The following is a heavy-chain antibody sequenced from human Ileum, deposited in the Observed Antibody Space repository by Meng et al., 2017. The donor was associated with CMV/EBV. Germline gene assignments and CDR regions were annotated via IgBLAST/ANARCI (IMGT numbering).Heavy chain of an antibody. J-gene: IGHJ4*02. Sequence: GSLRLSCTVSGYSISSGYYWGWIRQPPGKGLEWIGSNYHSGSTYYNPSVKSRITISVDTSKNQFSLKLSSVTAADTAVYYCASTSGYSGYDYAGFDYWGQGTLVTVSS. V-gene: IGHV4-38-2*02. D-gene: IGHD5-12*01. CDR1: GYSISSGYY. CDR3: ASTSGYSGYDYAGFDY. CDR2: NYHSGST.